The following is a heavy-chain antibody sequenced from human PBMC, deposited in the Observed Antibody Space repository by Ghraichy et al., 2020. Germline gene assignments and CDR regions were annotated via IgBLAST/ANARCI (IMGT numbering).Heavy chain of an antibody. J-gene: IGHJ4*02. CDR3: ARESLTSGYYSGPIDY. D-gene: IGHD3-22*01. CDR2: MHYSGST. CDR1: GGSISSGDYY. V-gene: IGHV4-31*03. Sequence: SETLSLTCTVSGGSISSGDYYWTWIRQHPGKGLEWIGYMHYSGSTYYNPSLKSRVTVSVDTSKNQFSLKLTSVTAADTAVYYCARESLTSGYYSGPIDYWGQGTLVTVSS.